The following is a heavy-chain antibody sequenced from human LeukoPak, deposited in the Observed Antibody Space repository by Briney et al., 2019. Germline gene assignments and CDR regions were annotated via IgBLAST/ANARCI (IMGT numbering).Heavy chain of an antibody. J-gene: IGHJ4*02. D-gene: IGHD6-19*01. V-gene: IGHV3-20*04. CDR1: GFTFSSYG. CDR2: INWDGGST. Sequence: PGGSLRLSCAASGFTFSSYGMHWVRQAPAKGLEWVSGINWDGGSTGYADSVKGRFTISRDNAKNTLYLQMNSLRAEDTAVYYCAKVRTSGWSPFDYWGQGTLVTVSS. CDR3: AKVRTSGWSPFDY.